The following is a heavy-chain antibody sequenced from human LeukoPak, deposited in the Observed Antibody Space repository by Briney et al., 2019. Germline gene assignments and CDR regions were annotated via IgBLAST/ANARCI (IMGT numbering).Heavy chain of an antibody. Sequence: GGSLRLSCAASGFTASSDYMSWVRQAPGKGLEWVSAISGSGGSTYYADSVKGRFTISRDNSKNTLYLQMNSLRAEDTAVYYCARDFPRFAAAGNSDYWGQGTLVTVSS. CDR3: ARDFPRFAAAGNSDY. CDR1: GFTASSDY. D-gene: IGHD6-13*01. J-gene: IGHJ4*02. CDR2: ISGSGGST. V-gene: IGHV3-23*01.